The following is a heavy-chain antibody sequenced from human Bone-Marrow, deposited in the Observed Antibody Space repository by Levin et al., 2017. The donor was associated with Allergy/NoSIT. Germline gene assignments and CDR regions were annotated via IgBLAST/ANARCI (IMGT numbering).Heavy chain of an antibody. V-gene: IGHV3-23*01. CDR1: AFTFSNYA. J-gene: IGHJ5*02. Sequence: PGGSLRLSCAVSAFTFSNYAMTWVRQAPGKGLEWVSSISISGATTYYADSVKGRFTISRDNSKNTLFLQMNSLRADDTAVYYCAKDMRGYCSGAACYGWFDPWGQGTLVTVSS. CDR3: AKDMRGYCSGAACYGWFDP. CDR2: ISISGATT. D-gene: IGHD6-19*01.